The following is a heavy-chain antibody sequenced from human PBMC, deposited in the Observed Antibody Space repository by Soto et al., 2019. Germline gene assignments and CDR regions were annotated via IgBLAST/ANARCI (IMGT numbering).Heavy chain of an antibody. J-gene: IGHJ4*01. CDR1: GYTFSSYG. Sequence: ASVEVSCDASGYTFSSYGISWVRQAPGQGLEWMGWISAYNGNTNYAQKLQGRVTMTTDTSTSTAYMELRSLRSDDTAVYYCARIRYSFGGFDDWGDVPLLTV. CDR3: ARIRYSFGGFDD. CDR2: ISAYNGNT. D-gene: IGHD5-18*01. V-gene: IGHV1-18*01.